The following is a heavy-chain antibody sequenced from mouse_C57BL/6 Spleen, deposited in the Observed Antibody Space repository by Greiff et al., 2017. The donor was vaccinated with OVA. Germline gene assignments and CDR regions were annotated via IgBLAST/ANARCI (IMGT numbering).Heavy chain of an antibody. J-gene: IGHJ1*03. V-gene: IGHV2-6-1*01. CDR3: ARHEDYGSSYGYFDV. CDR1: GFSLTSYG. D-gene: IGHD1-1*01. Sequence: VQLQQSGPGLVAPSQSLSITCTVSGFSLTSYGVHWVRQPPGKGLEWLVVIWSDGSTTYNSALKSRLSISKDNSKSQVFLKMNSLQTDDTAMYYCARHEDYGSSYGYFDVWGTGTTVTVSS. CDR2: IWSDGST.